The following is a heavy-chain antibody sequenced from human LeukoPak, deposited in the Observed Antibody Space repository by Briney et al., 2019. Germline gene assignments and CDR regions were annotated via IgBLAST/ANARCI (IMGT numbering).Heavy chain of an antibody. CDR2: TIPILDTA. J-gene: IGHJ4*02. V-gene: IGHV1-69*08. CDR3: ARGIRGGYFDY. Sequence: SVKVSCKASGGIFTSYTFSWVRQAPGQGLEWMGTTIPILDTANYAQTFQGRVSITADKSTSTAYMELDSLTSKDTAVYYCARGIRGGYFDYWGQGTLVTVSS. CDR1: GGIFTSYT. D-gene: IGHD3-16*01.